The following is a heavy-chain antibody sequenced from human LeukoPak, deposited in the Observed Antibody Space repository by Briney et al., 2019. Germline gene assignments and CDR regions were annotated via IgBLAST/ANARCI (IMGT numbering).Heavy chain of an antibody. CDR1: GYTLTELS. J-gene: IGHJ6*02. V-gene: IGHV1-24*01. Sequence: EASVKVSCKVSGYTLTELSMHWVRQAPGKGLEWMGGFDPEDGETIYAQKFQGRVTMTEDTSTDTAYMELSSLRSEYTAVYYCATSIPAATYYYYGMDVWGQGTTVTVSS. D-gene: IGHD2-2*01. CDR2: FDPEDGET. CDR3: ATSIPAATYYYYGMDV.